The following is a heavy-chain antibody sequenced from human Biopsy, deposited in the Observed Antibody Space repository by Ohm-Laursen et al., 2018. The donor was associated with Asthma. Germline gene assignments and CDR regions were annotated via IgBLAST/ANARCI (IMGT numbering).Heavy chain of an antibody. V-gene: IGHV1-69*13. CDR2: IMTVFGTT. CDR3: ARCQVGYSSGWSLLLKKIYYSGMDV. Sequence: SVKVSCKAPGGTFSNFAISCVRQAPGQGLEWLGGIMTVFGTTNYAQKFQGRATITADESTSTAYMEVTSLRSEDTAIYYCARCQVGYSSGWSLLLKKIYYSGMDVWGQGTAVTVSS. CDR1: GGTFSNFA. J-gene: IGHJ6*02. D-gene: IGHD6-19*01.